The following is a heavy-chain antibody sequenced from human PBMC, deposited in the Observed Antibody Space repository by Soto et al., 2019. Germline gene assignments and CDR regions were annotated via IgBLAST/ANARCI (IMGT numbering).Heavy chain of an antibody. Sequence: ASVKVSCKASGYTFTSYGMSWVRQAPGQGLEWMGWISAYNGNTNYAQKLQGRVTMTTGTSTSTAYMELRSLRSDDTAVYYCALAAFPRSNWFDPWGQGTLVTVSS. CDR1: GYTFTSYG. D-gene: IGHD6-13*01. J-gene: IGHJ5*02. CDR2: ISAYNGNT. V-gene: IGHV1-18*04. CDR3: ALAAFPRSNWFDP.